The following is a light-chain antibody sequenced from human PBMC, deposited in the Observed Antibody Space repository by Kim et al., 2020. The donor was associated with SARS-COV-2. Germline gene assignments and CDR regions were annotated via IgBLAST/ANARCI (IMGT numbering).Light chain of an antibody. J-gene: IGLJ1*01. V-gene: IGLV3-21*04. CDR3: QVWDGSTDHYV. Sequence: HGRAAKRPRAGKNSGSKNVQCDQQKAGQAPVLVISQDSDRPSEIPDRFSGSNSGNTATLTISRVEAGDEADYYCQVWDGSTDHYVFGTGTKVTVL. CDR1: NSGSKN. CDR2: QDS.